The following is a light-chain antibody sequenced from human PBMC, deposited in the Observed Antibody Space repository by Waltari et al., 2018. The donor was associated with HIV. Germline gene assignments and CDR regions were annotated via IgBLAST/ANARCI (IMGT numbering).Light chain of an antibody. J-gene: IGKJ3*01. CDR3: QQSNNIPVT. CDR1: QASSDW. CDR2: GAS. Sequence: DIRLTQSPSLVSASVGDDVTITCRASQASSDWVAWYQQRPGKAPTLLIYGASKLNAGVTSRFSGRGYGTNFNLTIGSLHPEDFATYFCQQSNNIPVTFGPGTQVDVQ. V-gene: IGKV1-12*01.